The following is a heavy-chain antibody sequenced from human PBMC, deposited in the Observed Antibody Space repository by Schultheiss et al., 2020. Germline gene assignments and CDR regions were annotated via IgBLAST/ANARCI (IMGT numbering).Heavy chain of an antibody. J-gene: IGHJ6*02. CDR1: GFTFSSYG. Sequence: LKISCAASGFTFSSYGMHWVRQAPGKGLEWVAVISYDGSNKYYADSVKGRFTISRDNSKNTLYLQMNSLRAEDTAVYYCARVGSTGSGWPGDEHYYGMDVWGQGTTVTVSS. V-gene: IGHV3-30*03. CDR3: ARVGSTGSGWPGDEHYYGMDV. D-gene: IGHD6-19*01. CDR2: ISYDGSNK.